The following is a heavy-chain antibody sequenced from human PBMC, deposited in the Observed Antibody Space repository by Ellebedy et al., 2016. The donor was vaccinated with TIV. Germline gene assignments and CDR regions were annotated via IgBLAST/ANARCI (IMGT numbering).Heavy chain of an antibody. CDR3: ARDVCSSTSCPIHDAFDI. D-gene: IGHD2-2*01. CDR1: GFSVNAKY. J-gene: IGHJ3*02. Sequence: GESLKISCAVSGFSVNAKYMSWVRQAPGKGPEWVSIIYPDGHTYYLDSVKGRFSISRDISKNTVFLQMNSLRVEDTALYYCARDVCSSTSCPIHDAFDIWGQGTMVTVSS. V-gene: IGHV3-53*01. CDR2: IYPDGHT.